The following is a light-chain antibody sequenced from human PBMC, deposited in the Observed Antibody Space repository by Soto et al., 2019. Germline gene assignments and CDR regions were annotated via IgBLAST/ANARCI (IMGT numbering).Light chain of an antibody. CDR3: QHRHN. CDR1: QSVSSE. CDR2: DAS. Sequence: EIVLTQFPATLTLSPGERATLSCRASQSVSSEFAWYQQKPGQAPRLLIYDASNRATGIPARFSGTGSGTDCTLTISSLEPEDFALYYCQHRHNFGPGTKVDIK. J-gene: IGKJ3*01. V-gene: IGKV3-11*01.